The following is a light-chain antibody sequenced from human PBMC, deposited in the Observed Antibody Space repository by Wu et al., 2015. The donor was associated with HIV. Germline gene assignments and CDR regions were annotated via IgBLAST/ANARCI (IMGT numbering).Light chain of an antibody. Sequence: EIVLTQSPATLALSPGERATLSCRASRGITVSLAWYQQTPGQAPRLLIYDASNRATGIPARFSGSGSGTDFTLTISRLEPEDFAVYYCQQYGSSPVTFGGGTKVEIK. J-gene: IGKJ4*01. CDR1: RGITV. CDR3: QQYGSSPVT. V-gene: IGKV3-20*01. CDR2: DAS.